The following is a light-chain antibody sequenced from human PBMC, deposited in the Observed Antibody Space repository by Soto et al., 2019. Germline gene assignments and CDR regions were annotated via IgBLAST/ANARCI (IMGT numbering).Light chain of an antibody. Sequence: QSALTPPASVSGSPGQSITISCTGTSSDVGAYNYVSWYQQHPGKAPKLMIYEVSNRPSGVSDRFSGSKSGNTASLTISGLQAEDEADYYCNSYASTSARVFGGGTKLTVL. CDR1: SSDVGAYNY. J-gene: IGLJ3*02. V-gene: IGLV2-14*01. CDR2: EVS. CDR3: NSYASTSARV.